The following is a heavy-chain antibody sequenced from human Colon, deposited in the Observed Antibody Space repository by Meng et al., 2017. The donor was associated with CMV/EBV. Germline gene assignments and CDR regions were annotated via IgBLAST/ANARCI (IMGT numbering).Heavy chain of an antibody. CDR1: GGSFSGYY. CDR2: INHSGST. V-gene: IGHV4-34*01. Sequence: GSLRLSCAVYGGSFSGYYWSWIRQLPGKGLEWIGEINHSGSTNYNPSLKSRVTISVDTSKNQFSLKLSSVTAADTAVYYCARGTPFDPWGQGTLVTVSS. J-gene: IGHJ5*02. CDR3: ARGTPFDP.